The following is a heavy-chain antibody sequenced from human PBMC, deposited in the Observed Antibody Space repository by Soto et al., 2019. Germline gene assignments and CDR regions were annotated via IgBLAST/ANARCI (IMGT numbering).Heavy chain of an antibody. D-gene: IGHD2-8*01. J-gene: IGHJ4*01. Sequence: GGSLRLSCTASGFTFSSYAMSWVRQAPGKELEWVSTISGNSGKTNYTESVKGRFFISRDNSKNTVHLQLDSLRAEDTAVYFCAKLGFVLMELYYFHQWGHGTLVTVSS. CDR1: GFTFSSYA. V-gene: IGHV3-23*01. CDR2: ISGNSGKT. CDR3: AKLGFVLMELYYFHQ.